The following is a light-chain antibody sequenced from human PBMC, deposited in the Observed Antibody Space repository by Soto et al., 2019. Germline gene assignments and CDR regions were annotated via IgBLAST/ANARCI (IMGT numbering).Light chain of an antibody. V-gene: IGLV2-8*01. CDR1: SSDVGGYNY. CDR2: EVN. J-gene: IGLJ1*01. CDR3: TSYAGGNIV. Sequence: QSALTQPPSASGSPGQSVTISCTGTSSDVGGYNYVSWYQQNPGKVPTLMIYEVNKRPSGVPDRFSGSKSGNTASLTVSGLQAEDEADYYCTSYAGGNIVFGTGTKLTVL.